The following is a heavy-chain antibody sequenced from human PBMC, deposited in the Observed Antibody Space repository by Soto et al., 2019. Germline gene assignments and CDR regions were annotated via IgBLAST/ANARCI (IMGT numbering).Heavy chain of an antibody. V-gene: IGHV4-59*01. CDR2: IYYTGST. D-gene: IGHD3-9*01. CDR3: ARLFPYYDFLTGSQMFAFDI. J-gene: IGHJ3*02. CDR1: AAFTSRGS. Sequence: PQTLSHRSTVSAAFTSRGSRRCVRHSLEKGLEWIGYIYYTGSTNYNPSLKGRVNISVDTSKKQFSLKLTSVTAADTAVFFCARLFPYYDFLTGSQMFAFDIWGQGTMVT.